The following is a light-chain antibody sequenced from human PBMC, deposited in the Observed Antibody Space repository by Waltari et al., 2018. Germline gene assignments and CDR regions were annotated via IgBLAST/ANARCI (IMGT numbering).Light chain of an antibody. CDR1: QSLGGNY. J-gene: IGKJ4*01. Sequence: TVLTQSPGTLSLSPGERATLPCRASQSLGGNYLVWYQHKPGQPPRLLIYGVSRRATGVPDRFSGSGSGTDFTLTISRLEPEDFAVYYCYHHDYSLTFGGGTKVEIK. V-gene: IGKV3-20*01. CDR3: YHHDYSLT. CDR2: GVS.